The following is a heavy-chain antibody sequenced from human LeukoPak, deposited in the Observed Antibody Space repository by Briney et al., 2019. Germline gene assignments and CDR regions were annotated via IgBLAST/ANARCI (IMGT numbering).Heavy chain of an antibody. Sequence: GGSLRLSCAASGFTFRSHTMNWVRQAPGKGLEWVSSISSNAAYIYYADSLKGRFTISRDNAKDSLYLQMNSLRAEDTAVYYCAREAGRYSSNIDWFDPWGQGTLVTVSS. CDR2: ISSNAAYI. D-gene: IGHD6-13*01. CDR1: GFTFRSHT. CDR3: AREAGRYSSNIDWFDP. V-gene: IGHV3-21*01. J-gene: IGHJ5*02.